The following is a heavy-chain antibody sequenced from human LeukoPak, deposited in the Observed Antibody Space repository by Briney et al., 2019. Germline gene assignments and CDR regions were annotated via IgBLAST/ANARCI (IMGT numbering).Heavy chain of an antibody. V-gene: IGHV3-21*01. D-gene: IGHD1-26*01. CDR3: ATIHHRIGSYYPLDY. J-gene: IGHJ4*02. Sequence: GGSLRLSCAASGFTFSSYSMNWVRQAPGKGLEWVSSISSSSSYIYYADSVKGRFTISRDNAKNSLYLQMNSLRAEDTAVYYCATIHHRIGSYYPLDYWGQGTLVTVSS. CDR2: ISSSSSYI. CDR1: GFTFSSYS.